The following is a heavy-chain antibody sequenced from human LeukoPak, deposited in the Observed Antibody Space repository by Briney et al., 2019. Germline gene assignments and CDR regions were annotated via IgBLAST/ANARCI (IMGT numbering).Heavy chain of an antibody. J-gene: IGHJ5*02. Sequence: SETLSLTCTVSGGSISSGGYYWSWIRQHPGKGLEWIGYIYYSGSTYYNPSLKSRVTISVDTSKNQFSLKLSSVTAADTAVYYCARSVGYSYGIWFDPWGQGTLVTVPS. D-gene: IGHD5-18*01. CDR1: GGSISSGGYY. CDR3: ARSVGYSYGIWFDP. V-gene: IGHV4-31*03. CDR2: IYYSGST.